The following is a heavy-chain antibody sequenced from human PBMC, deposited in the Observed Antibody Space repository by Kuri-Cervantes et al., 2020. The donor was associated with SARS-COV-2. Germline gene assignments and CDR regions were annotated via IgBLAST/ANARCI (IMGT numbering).Heavy chain of an antibody. Sequence: GGSLGLSGAPSGSTFNSYGIHWVRQVPGKGLGWVAVIWYDGSNKYYADSVKGRFTISRDNSKNTLYLQMNSRRAEDTAVYYCARDRGGGGDPIAYNWFDPWGQGTLVTVSS. V-gene: IGHV3-33*01. J-gene: IGHJ5*02. CDR3: ARDRGGGGDPIAYNWFDP. CDR1: GSTFNSYG. D-gene: IGHD2-21*02. CDR2: IWYDGSNK.